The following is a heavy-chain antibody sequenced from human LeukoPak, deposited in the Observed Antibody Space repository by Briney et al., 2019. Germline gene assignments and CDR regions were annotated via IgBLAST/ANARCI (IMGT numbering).Heavy chain of an antibody. V-gene: IGHV4-31*03. J-gene: IGHJ5*02. D-gene: IGHD2-2*02. Sequence: SQTLSLTCTVSGGSISSGGYYWSWIRQHPGKGLEWIGYIYYSGSTYYNPSLKSRVTISVDTSKNQFSLKLSSVTAADTAVYYCAREGDAKKRYCSSTSCYTMRFDPWGQGTLVTVSS. CDR2: IYYSGST. CDR3: AREGDAKKRYCSSTSCYTMRFDP. CDR1: GGSISSGGYY.